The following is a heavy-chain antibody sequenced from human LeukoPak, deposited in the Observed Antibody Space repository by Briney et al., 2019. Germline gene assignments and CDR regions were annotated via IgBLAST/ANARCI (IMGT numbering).Heavy chain of an antibody. J-gene: IGHJ4*02. CDR3: APTPYCGSTSCIYSSSSAADY. CDR2: INHSGST. D-gene: IGHD2-2*01. V-gene: IGHV4-34*01. CDR1: GGSFSGYY. Sequence: PSETLSLTCAVYGGSFSGYYWSWIRQPPGKGLEWIGEINHSGSTNYNPSLKSRVTISVDTSKNQFSLKLSSVTAADTAVYYCAPTPYCGSTSCIYSSSSAADYWGQGTLVTVSS.